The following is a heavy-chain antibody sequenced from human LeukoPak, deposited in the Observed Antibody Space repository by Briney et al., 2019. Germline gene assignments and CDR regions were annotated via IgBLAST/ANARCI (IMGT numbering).Heavy chain of an antibody. V-gene: IGHV3-53*01. Sequence: TGGSLRLSCAASGFTVSSNYMSWVRQPPGKGLEWVSVIFSGGGTYYVDSVKGRFTISRDNSKNTLYLQISGLRAEDTAVYYCASGRYSSSWYHHFDYWGQGTLVTVSS. CDR2: IFSGGGT. J-gene: IGHJ4*02. CDR1: GFTVSSNY. D-gene: IGHD6-13*01. CDR3: ASGRYSSSWYHHFDY.